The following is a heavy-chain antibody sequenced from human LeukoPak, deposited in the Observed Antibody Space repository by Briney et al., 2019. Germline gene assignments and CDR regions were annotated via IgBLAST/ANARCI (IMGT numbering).Heavy chain of an antibody. J-gene: IGHJ4*02. CDR3: ARALGSMITFGERYFDY. V-gene: IGHV1-18*01. Sequence: ASVKVSCKASGYTFTSYGISWVRQAPGQGLEGMGWISAYNGNTNYAQKLQGRVTMTTDTSTSTAYMELRSLRSDDTAVYYCARALGSMITFGERYFDYWGQGTLVTVSS. CDR1: GYTFTSYG. D-gene: IGHD3-16*01. CDR2: ISAYNGNT.